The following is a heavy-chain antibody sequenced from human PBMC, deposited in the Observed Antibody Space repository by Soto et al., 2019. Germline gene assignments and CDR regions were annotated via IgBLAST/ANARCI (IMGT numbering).Heavy chain of an antibody. CDR2: INPSGGST. Sequence: ASVKVSCKASGYTVTSYYMHWVRQAPGQGLEWMGIINPSGGSTSYAQKFQGRVTMTRDTSTSTVYMELSSLRSEDTAVYYCARQRGYSGYDGQENFDYWGQGTLVTVSS. CDR3: ARQRGYSGYDGQENFDY. V-gene: IGHV1-46*03. D-gene: IGHD5-12*01. CDR1: GYTVTSYY. J-gene: IGHJ4*02.